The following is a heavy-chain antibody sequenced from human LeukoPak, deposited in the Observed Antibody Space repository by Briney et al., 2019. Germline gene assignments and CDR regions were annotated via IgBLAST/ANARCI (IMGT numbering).Heavy chain of an antibody. CDR3: ARELRGYSGYEPPDY. CDR1: GFTLNNYG. V-gene: IGHV3-23*01. J-gene: IGHJ4*02. CDR2: ISGSGFNT. Sequence: GGSLRLSWAVSGFTLNNYGMSWVRQAPGRGLEWVSAISGSGFNTYYADSVKGRFTISRDNSKNTLYLQMNSLRAEDTAVYYCARELRGYSGYEPPDYWGQGTLVTVSS. D-gene: IGHD5-12*01.